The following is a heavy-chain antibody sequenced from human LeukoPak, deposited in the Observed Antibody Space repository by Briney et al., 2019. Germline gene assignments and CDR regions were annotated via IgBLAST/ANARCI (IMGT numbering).Heavy chain of an antibody. V-gene: IGHV4-59*08. CDR2: IYYSGST. CDR3: ATKGYSSSWYYFDY. J-gene: IGHJ4*02. CDR1: GGSFSGYY. Sequence: SETLSLTCAVYGGSFSGYYWSRIRQPPGKGLEWIGYIYYSGSTNYNPSLKSRVTISVDTSKNQFSLKLSSVTAADTAVYYCATKGYSSSWYYFDYWGQGTLVTVSS. D-gene: IGHD6-13*01.